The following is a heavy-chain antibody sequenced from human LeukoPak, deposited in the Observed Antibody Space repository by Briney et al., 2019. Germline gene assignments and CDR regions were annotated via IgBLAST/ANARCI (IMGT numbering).Heavy chain of an antibody. J-gene: IGHJ5*02. V-gene: IGHV4-30-4*01. D-gene: IGHD3-16*02. CDR1: GGSISSGDYY. Sequence: SEALSPTCTVSGGSISSGDYYWSWIRQPPGKGLEWIGYIYYSGSTYYDPSLKSRVTISVDTSKNQFSLKLSSVTAADTAVYYCARDLGGLGELSAPTWGQGTLVTVSS. CDR3: ARDLGGLGELSAPT. CDR2: IYYSGST.